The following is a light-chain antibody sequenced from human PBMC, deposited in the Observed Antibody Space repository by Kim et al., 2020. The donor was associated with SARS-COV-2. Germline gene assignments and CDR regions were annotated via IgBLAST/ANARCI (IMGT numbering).Light chain of an antibody. CDR2: VAS. CDR3: LQYYTLPLT. CDR1: QDIMNA. J-gene: IGKJ5*01. V-gene: IGKV1-17*01. Sequence: ASVGNGVTITCRASQDIMNALGWYQQKPGRAPKRLIYVASILQTGVPSRFSGSGSGTEFTLTLSSVQPEDFATYFCLQYYTLPLTFGEVTRLEIK.